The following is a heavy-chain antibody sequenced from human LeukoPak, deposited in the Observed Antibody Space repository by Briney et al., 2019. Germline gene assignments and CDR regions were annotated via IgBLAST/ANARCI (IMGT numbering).Heavy chain of an antibody. V-gene: IGHV4-39*01. D-gene: IGHD4/OR15-4a*01. CDR1: GDSIRSSGYY. CDR2: MFYGETT. CDR3: ASLERSRMDGAQY. Sequence: PSESLSLTCIVSGDSIRSSGYYWGWIRQPPGKGLEWIGSMFYGETTSYSPSLQGRVTISLDTSKNQFSLRLNSVTAADTAVYYCASLERSRMDGAQYWGQGTLVTVSS. J-gene: IGHJ4*02.